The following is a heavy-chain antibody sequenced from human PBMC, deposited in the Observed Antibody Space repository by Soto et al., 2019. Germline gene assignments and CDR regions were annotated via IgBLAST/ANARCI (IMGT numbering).Heavy chain of an antibody. CDR3: ARDETYSSYFFDY. V-gene: IGHV1-18*04. CDR2: ISGYNAKT. CDR1: GYLFNSYG. Sequence: QVQLVQSGAEVKQPGASVKVSCKTSGYLFNSYGLSWVRQAPGQGLEWMGWISGYNAKTTYEQKLQGRVIMTLDTSTSTAYMELRSLRFDDTAVYYCARDETYSSYFFDYWGQGTLVSVSS. D-gene: IGHD1-26*01. J-gene: IGHJ4*02.